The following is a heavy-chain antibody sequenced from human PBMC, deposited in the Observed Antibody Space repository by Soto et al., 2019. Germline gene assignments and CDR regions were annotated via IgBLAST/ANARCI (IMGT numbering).Heavy chain of an antibody. J-gene: IGHJ4*02. Sequence: AGGALRVSCAASGFTCTRYSMNGVGQAPGKGLEWVSSISSTTNYIYYADSMKGRFTVSRDNAKNSVYLDMNSLSAEDTAVYYCARESEDLTSNFDYWGQGTLVTVSS. V-gene: IGHV3-21*01. CDR2: ISSTTNYI. CDR3: ARESEDLTSNFDY. CDR1: GFTCTRYS.